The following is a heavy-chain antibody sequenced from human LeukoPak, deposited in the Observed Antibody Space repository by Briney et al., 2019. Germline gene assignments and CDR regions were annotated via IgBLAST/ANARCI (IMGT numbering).Heavy chain of an antibody. J-gene: IGHJ5*02. V-gene: IGHV1-46*01. CDR1: GYTFTSYY. CDR2: INPSGGST. CDR3: ARAPGGITMVRGVIITRYNWFDP. Sequence: GASVKVSCKASGYTFTSYYMHWVRQAPGQGLEWMGIINPSGGSTSYAQKFQGRVTMTRDTSTSTVYMELSSLRSEDTAVYYCARAPGGITMVRGVIITRYNWFDPWGQGTLVTVSS. D-gene: IGHD3-10*01.